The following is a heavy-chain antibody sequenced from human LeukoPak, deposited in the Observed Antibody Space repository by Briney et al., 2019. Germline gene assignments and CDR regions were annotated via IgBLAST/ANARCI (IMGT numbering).Heavy chain of an antibody. CDR1: GFTFSSAW. CDR2: IKSKTDGGTT. CDR3: TTDRGRTELPLFAS. D-gene: IGHD1-26*01. J-gene: IGHJ5*01. Sequence: PGGSLRLSCAASGFTFSSAWMGWVRQAPGKGLEWLGRIKSKTDGGTTDYAAPVKVRFTISRDDSKNTLFLQMSSLKTEDTAVYYCTTDRGRTELPLFASWGQGTLVTVSS. V-gene: IGHV3-15*01.